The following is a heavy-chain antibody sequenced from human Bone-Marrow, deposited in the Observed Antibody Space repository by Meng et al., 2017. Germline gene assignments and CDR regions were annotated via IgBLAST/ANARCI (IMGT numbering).Heavy chain of an antibody. Sequence: LSCTVPGGSISHYFWSWIRQPPGKGLEWIGYIFYNGNTNYNPTLNRRVAISVDVSKNQFSLKLNSVTAADTAVYYCARRILWFGELWGWCDPWGQGTLVTVSS. V-gene: IGHV4-59*01. CDR3: ARRILWFGELWGWCDP. CDR2: IFYNGNT. J-gene: IGHJ5*02. CDR1: GGSISHYF. D-gene: IGHD3-10*01.